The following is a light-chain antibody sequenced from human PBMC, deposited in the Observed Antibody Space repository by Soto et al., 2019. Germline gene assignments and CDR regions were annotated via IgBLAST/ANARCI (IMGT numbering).Light chain of an antibody. V-gene: IGLV2-8*01. CDR2: EVN. Sequence: SALTQPPSASGSPGQSVAISCTGTSSDVGGYNYVSWYQQHPGKAPKLMIYEVNKRPSGVPDRFSGSKSGNTASLTVSGLQAKDEADYYCSSYAGSSNVFGTGTKVTVL. CDR1: SSDVGGYNY. CDR3: SSYAGSSNV. J-gene: IGLJ1*01.